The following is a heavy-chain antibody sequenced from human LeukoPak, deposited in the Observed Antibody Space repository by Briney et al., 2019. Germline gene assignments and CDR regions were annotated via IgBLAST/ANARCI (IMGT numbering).Heavy chain of an antibody. D-gene: IGHD4-17*01. Sequence: SETLSLTCTISGDSTNTYFWSWIRQPPGKGLEWIGYIYYTGTTNYNPPLKSRVTISVDTSKNQFSLKVSSVTAADTGVYYCASKSTDHGELRFDYWGQGTLVTVSS. V-gene: IGHV4-59*01. CDR3: ASKSTDHGELRFDY. CDR2: IYYTGTT. J-gene: IGHJ4*02. CDR1: GDSTNTYF.